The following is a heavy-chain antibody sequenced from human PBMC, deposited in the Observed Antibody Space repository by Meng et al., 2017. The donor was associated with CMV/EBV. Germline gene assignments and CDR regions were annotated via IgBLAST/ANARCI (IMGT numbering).Heavy chain of an antibody. J-gene: IGHJ4*01. CDR1: GFTFSSYW. CDR2: IKQDGSEK. CDR3: ASITSGYCTNGVCVY. Sequence: GESLKISCAASGFTFSSYWMSWVRQAPGKGLEWVANIKQDGSEKYYVDSVKGRFTISRDNAKNSLYLQMNSLRAEDTAVYYCASITSGYCTNGVCVYWGHGTLVTVSS. D-gene: IGHD2-8*01. V-gene: IGHV3-7*01.